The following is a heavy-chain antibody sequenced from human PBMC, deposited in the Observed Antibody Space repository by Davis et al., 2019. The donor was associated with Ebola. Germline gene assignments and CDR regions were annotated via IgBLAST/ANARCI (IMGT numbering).Heavy chain of an antibody. J-gene: IGHJ4*02. D-gene: IGHD3-10*01. CDR1: GFTFNIFD. CDR2: VRSHGSDD. Sequence: GESLKISCAASGFTFNIFDMHWVRQAPGRGLERVAFVRSHGSDDHYADSVKGRFTISRDNSKNTLYLQMNSLRPEDTAVYYCAKVGSGTYYQAAHYFDYWGQGSLVTVSS. V-gene: IGHV3-30*02. CDR3: AKVGSGTYYQAAHYFDY.